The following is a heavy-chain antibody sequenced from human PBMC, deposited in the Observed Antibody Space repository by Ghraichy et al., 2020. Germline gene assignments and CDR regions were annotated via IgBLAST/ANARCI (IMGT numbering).Heavy chain of an antibody. Sequence: GGSLRLSCTASGFPFHDYVMHWVRQAPGKGLEWVSLIRGDGDSTYYADSVKGRFTISRDNTKNSLYLQMNSLRTEDTALYYCAKDVDSSSWYRSDYWGQGTLVTVSS. V-gene: IGHV3-43*02. CDR3: AKDVDSSSWYRSDY. D-gene: IGHD6-13*01. CDR1: GFPFHDYV. J-gene: IGHJ4*02. CDR2: IRGDGDST.